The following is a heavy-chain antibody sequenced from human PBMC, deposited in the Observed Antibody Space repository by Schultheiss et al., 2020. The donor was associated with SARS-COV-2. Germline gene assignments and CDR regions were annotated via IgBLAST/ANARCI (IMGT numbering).Heavy chain of an antibody. CDR1: GYSISIGYY. D-gene: IGHD6-13*01. CDR2: IYYSGST. J-gene: IGHJ4*02. Sequence: SETLSLTCAVSGYSISIGYYWGYIRQSPGKGLEWIGYIYYSGSTNYNPSLKSRVTISVDTSKNQFSLKLSSVTAADTAVYYCAREGYSSSWTFDYWGQGTLVTVSS. CDR3: AREGYSSSWTFDY. V-gene: IGHV4-61*01.